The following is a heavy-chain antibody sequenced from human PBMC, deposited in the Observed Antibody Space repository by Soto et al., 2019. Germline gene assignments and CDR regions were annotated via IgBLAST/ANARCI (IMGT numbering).Heavy chain of an antibody. Sequence: SETLSLTCSVSGGSISYNSYYWGWIRQPPGKGLEWVGGIFYTGTTYHSPSLKDRVTISVDTSKNSFSLNLTSVTAADTAVYFCARLVVVAPVANAWGQGTLVTVSS. CDR3: ARLVVVAPVANA. CDR1: GGSISYNSYY. D-gene: IGHD2-2*01. J-gene: IGHJ5*02. CDR2: IFYTGTT. V-gene: IGHV4-39*02.